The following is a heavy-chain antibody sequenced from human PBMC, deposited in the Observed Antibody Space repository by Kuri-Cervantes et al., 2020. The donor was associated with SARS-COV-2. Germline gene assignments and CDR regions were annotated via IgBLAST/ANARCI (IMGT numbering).Heavy chain of an antibody. D-gene: IGHD5-24*01. V-gene: IGHV4-59*01. Sequence: SETLSLTCTVSGGSISSYYWSWIRQPPGKGLEWIGYIYYSGSTNYNPSLKSRVTISVDTSKNQFSLKLSSVTAADTAVYYCARLSSRDGYNHFDYWGQGTLVTVSS. CDR2: IYYSGST. J-gene: IGHJ4*02. CDR1: GGSISSYY. CDR3: ARLSSRDGYNHFDY.